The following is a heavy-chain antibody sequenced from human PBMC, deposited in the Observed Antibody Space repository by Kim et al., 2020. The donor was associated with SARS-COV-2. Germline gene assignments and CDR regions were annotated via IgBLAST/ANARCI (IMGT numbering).Heavy chain of an antibody. CDR3: AREGSSGYHFDC. V-gene: IGHV3-48*03. D-gene: IGHD3-22*01. Sequence: YYADSGKCRFTIYRDNAKNSVYLQMDSLRAEDTALYYCAREGSSGYHFDCWGQGALVTVSS. J-gene: IGHJ4*02.